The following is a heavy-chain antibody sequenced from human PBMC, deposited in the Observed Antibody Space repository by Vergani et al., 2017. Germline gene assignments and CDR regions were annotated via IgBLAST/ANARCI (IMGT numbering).Heavy chain of an antibody. J-gene: IGHJ5*02. CDR2: IHASGTK. V-gene: IGHV4-61*02. D-gene: IGHD3-10*01. CDR3: VRDSWRSDRRGVYWFDT. CDR1: GASITSGSFY. Sequence: QVHLNEAGPGLVKPSQTLSLTCTVSGASITSGSFYWSWIRQPAGKGLEWIGRIHASGTKNYNPSLRSRVTLSVDTSKNQLSLKMISMTAADTAVYYCVRDSWRSDRRGVYWFDTWGQGTLVSVSP.